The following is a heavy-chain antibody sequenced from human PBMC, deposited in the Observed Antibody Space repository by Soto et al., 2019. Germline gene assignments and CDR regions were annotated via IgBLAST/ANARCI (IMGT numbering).Heavy chain of an antibody. Sequence: PGGSLRLSCAASGFTFSSYWMSWVRQAPGKGLEWVANIKQDGSEKYYVDSVKGRFTISRDNAKNSLYLQMNSLRAEDTAVYYCARDEVELGDNWFDPWGQGTLVTVSS. D-gene: IGHD7-27*01. J-gene: IGHJ5*02. V-gene: IGHV3-7*01. CDR2: IKQDGSEK. CDR3: ARDEVELGDNWFDP. CDR1: GFTFSSYW.